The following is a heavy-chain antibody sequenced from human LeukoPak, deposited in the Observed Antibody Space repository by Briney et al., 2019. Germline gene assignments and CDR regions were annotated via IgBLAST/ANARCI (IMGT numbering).Heavy chain of an antibody. CDR2: IYHSGST. D-gene: IGHD6-13*01. CDR1: GGSISSGGYS. J-gene: IGHJ5*02. CDR3: ARGPRQQLVSGFDP. V-gene: IGHV4-30-2*01. Sequence: SETLSLTCAVSGGSISSGGYSWSWIRQPPGKGLEWIGYIYHSGSTYYNPSLKSRVTISVDRSKNQFSLKLSSVTAADTAVYYCARGPRQQLVSGFDPWGQGTLVTVSS.